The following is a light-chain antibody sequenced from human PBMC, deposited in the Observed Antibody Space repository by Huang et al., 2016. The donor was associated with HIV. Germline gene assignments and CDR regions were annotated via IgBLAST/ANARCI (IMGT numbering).Light chain of an antibody. CDR2: GAS. CDR3: QQYNDWPPLT. CDR1: QGVRTN. J-gene: IGKJ4*01. Sequence: VMTQSPASLSASPGARVTLSCRASQGVRTNLAWYQQKPGQAPTLLMFGASTRATGTPPRFRGSGSVTDFTLTITSLQSSDSAIYYCQQYNDWPPLTFGGGTKVEI. V-gene: IGKV3D-15*01.